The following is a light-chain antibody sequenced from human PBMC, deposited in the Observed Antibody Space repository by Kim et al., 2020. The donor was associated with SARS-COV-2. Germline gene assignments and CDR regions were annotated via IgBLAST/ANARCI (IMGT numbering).Light chain of an antibody. CDR2: DIA. Sequence: GQSITISCSGTSSDIGGDHYVSWYQQHPGKDPKLMIFDIANRASGVSGRFSGSRSGNTASLTISGLQAEDEADYYCSSFTTSKTVIFGGGTQLTVL. J-gene: IGLJ2*01. CDR3: SSFTTSKTVI. CDR1: SSDIGGDHY. V-gene: IGLV2-14*03.